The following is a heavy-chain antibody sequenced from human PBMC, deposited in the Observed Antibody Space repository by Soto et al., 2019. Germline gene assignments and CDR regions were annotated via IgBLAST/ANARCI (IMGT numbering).Heavy chain of an antibody. D-gene: IGHD4-17*01. CDR1: GFTFDDFA. CDR2: ITWNRRNT. Sequence: EVQLVESGGGVVRPGGSLRLSCVASGFTFDDFAMSWVRPVPGKVLEWVSGITWNRRNTVHVDSVKGRFTISRDNAKNSLYMQMNSLRAEDTAFYYCARVRAWLDGEYLGGDAFDIWGQGTMVTVSS. J-gene: IGHJ3*02. V-gene: IGHV3-20*04. CDR3: ARVRAWLDGEYLGGDAFDI.